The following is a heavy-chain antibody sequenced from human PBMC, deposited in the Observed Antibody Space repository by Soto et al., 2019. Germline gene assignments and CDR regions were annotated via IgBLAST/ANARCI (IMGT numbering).Heavy chain of an antibody. CDR3: ARGGHYYDSSGYSGSYYYYGMDV. CDR1: GGTFSSYA. CDR2: IIPIFGTA. D-gene: IGHD3-22*01. V-gene: IGHV1-69*13. J-gene: IGHJ6*02. Sequence: GASVKVSCKASGGTFSSYAISWVRQAPGQGLEWMGGIIPIFGTANYAQKFQGRVTITADESTSTVYMELSSLRSEDTAVYYCARGGHYYDSSGYSGSYYYYGMDVWGQGTTVTVSS.